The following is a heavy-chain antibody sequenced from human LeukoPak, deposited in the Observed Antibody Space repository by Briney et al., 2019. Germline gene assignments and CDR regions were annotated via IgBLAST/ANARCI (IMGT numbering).Heavy chain of an antibody. D-gene: IGHD6-13*01. J-gene: IGHJ4*02. CDR3: AREVREIAAAEYPYYFDY. Sequence: GGSLRLSCAASGFTFSSYWMSWVRQAPGKGLEWVANIKQDGSEKYYVDSVKGRFTISRDNSKNTLYLQMGSLRAEDMAVYYCAREVREIAAAEYPYYFDYWGQGTLVTVSS. CDR2: IKQDGSEK. CDR1: GFTFSSYW. V-gene: IGHV3-7*01.